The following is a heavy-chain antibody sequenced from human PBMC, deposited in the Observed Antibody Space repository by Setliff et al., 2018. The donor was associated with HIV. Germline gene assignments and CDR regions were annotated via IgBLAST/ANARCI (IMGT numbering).Heavy chain of an antibody. CDR3: ARGRRSSGWYVYH. V-gene: IGHV4-59*08. Sequence: SETLSLTCTVSGGSISSHYWSWIRQPPGKGLEWIGTMFRTGTSYYNPSLTSRVTISQDTSTNQFSLKLSSVTAADTAVYYCARGRRSSGWYVYHWGQGTLVTVSS. D-gene: IGHD6-19*01. J-gene: IGHJ4*02. CDR2: MFRTGTS. CDR1: GGSISSHY.